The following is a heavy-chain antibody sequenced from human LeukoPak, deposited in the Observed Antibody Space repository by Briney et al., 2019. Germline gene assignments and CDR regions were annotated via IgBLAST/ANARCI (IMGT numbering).Heavy chain of an antibody. Sequence: GGSLRLSCAASGFTFSSYSMNWVRQAPGKGLEWVSSISSSSSYIYYADSVKGRFTISRDNAKNSLYLQMNSLRAEDTAVYYCASRGDSSGNDYWGQGTLVTVSS. CDR1: GFTFSSYS. D-gene: IGHD3-22*01. CDR2: ISSSSSYI. CDR3: ASRGDSSGNDY. V-gene: IGHV3-21*01. J-gene: IGHJ4*02.